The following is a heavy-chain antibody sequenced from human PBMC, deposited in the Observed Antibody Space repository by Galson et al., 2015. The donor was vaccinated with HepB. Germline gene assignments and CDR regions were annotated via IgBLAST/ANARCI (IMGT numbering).Heavy chain of an antibody. V-gene: IGHV3-30-3*01. J-gene: IGHJ4*02. CDR2: ISYDGSNK. CDR3: ARARPVAAAGSMTY. D-gene: IGHD6-13*01. Sequence: SLRLSCAASGFTFSSYAMHWVRQAPGKGLEWVAVISYDGSNKYYADSVKGRFTISRDNSKNTLYLQMNSLRAEDTAVYYCARARPVAAAGSMTYWGQGTLVTVSS. CDR1: GFTFSSYA.